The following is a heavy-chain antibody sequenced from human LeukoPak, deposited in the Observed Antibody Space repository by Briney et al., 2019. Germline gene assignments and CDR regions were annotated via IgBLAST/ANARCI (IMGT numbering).Heavy chain of an antibody. CDR1: GYTFTGYA. CDR3: ARLNRGILDAFDI. Sequence: SVKVSCKASGYTFTGYAISWVRQAPGQGLEWMGGIIPIFGTANYAQKFQGRVTITADKSTSTAYMELSSLRSEDTAVYYCARLNRGILDAFDIWGQGTMVTVSS. V-gene: IGHV1-69*06. CDR2: IIPIFGTA. J-gene: IGHJ3*02. D-gene: IGHD1-14*01.